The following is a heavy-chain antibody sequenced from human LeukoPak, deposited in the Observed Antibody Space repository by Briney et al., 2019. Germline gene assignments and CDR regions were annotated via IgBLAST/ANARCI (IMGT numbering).Heavy chain of an antibody. D-gene: IGHD3-22*01. CDR3: AKDRHVVVVSQDY. CDR1: GFTFSSYS. V-gene: IGHV3-21*04. J-gene: IGHJ4*02. CDR2: ISSSSSYI. Sequence: PGGSLRLSCAASGFTFSSYSMNWVRQAPGKGLEWVSSISSSSSYIYYADSVKGRFTISRDNAKNSLYLQMNSLRAEDTAVYYCAKDRHVVVVSQDYWGQGTLVTVSS.